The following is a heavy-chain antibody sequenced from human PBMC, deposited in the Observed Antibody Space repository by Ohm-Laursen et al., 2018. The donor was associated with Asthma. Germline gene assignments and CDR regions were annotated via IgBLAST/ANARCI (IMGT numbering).Heavy chain of an antibody. J-gene: IGHJ4*02. CDR3: ARSETGGQQLVFDY. CDR1: GGSVSSYY. D-gene: IGHD6-13*01. CDR2: IYYSGST. Sequence: TLSLTWAVSGGSVSSYYWSWLRQPPGKGLEWIGYIYYSGSTNYNPSLKSRVTISVDTSKNQFSLKLSSVTAADTAVYYCARSETGGQQLVFDYWGQGTLVTVSS. V-gene: IGHV4-59*02.